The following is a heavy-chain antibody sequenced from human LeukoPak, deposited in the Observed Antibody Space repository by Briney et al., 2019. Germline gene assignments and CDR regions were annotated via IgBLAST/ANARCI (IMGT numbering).Heavy chain of an antibody. D-gene: IGHD6-13*01. Sequence: GGSLRLSCAASGFTFSSYAMHWVRQAPGKGLEWVAVISYDGSNKYYADSVKGRFTISRDNSKNTLYLQMNSLRAEDTAVYYCANKGSSWTFDYWGQGTLVTVSS. CDR1: GFTFSSYA. J-gene: IGHJ4*02. CDR3: ANKGSSWTFDY. V-gene: IGHV3-30-3*01. CDR2: ISYDGSNK.